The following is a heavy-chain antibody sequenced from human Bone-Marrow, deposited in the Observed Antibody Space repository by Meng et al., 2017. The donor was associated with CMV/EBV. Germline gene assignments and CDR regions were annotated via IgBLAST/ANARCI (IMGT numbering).Heavy chain of an antibody. D-gene: IGHD2-15*01. CDR2: ISSSSSYI. CDR1: GSTFSTYS. J-gene: IGHJ6*02. CDR3: ARVRIDYYYYGMDV. V-gene: IGHV3-21*01. Sequence: GESLKISCAASGSTFSTYSMNWVRQAPGKGLEWVSSISSSSSYIYYADSVKGRFTISRDNAKNSLYLQMNSLRAEDTAVYYCARVRIDYYYYGMDVWGQGTTVTVSS.